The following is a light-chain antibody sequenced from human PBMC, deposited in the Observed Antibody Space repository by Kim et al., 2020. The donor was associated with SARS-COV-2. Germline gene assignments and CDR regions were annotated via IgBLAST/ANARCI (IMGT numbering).Light chain of an antibody. CDR1: SSNIGNNY. V-gene: IGLV1-51*01. J-gene: IGLJ2*01. CDR3: GTWDSSLSTVV. CDR2: DNK. Sequence: GQKVTISCSGSSSNIGNNYVSWDQQLPGTAPKLLIFDNKKRPSGIPDRFSGSKSGTSATLGITGLQTGDEADYYCGTWDSSLSTVVFGGGTQLTVL.